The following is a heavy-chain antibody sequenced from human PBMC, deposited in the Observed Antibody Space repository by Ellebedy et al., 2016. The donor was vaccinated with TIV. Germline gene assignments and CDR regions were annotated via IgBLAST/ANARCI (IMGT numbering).Heavy chain of an antibody. J-gene: IGHJ6*02. V-gene: IGHV3-23*01. CDR1: EFTFPSHA. D-gene: IGHD2-21*01. CDR3: GKPIGQMTPFQHALDV. Sequence: GGFLRLSXAASEFTFPSHAMSWVRQAPGIGLEWVAAISGTSLTKYYANSVKGRFTISRDNSKNTLFLEMNSLRPDDTAVYYCGKPIGQMTPFQHALDVWGQGTTVTVSS. CDR2: ISGTSLTK.